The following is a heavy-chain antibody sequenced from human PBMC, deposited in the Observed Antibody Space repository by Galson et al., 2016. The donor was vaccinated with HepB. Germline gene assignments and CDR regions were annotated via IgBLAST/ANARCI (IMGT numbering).Heavy chain of an antibody. J-gene: IGHJ6*02. CDR2: ISSDGGST. V-gene: IGHV3-64*02. D-gene: IGHD6-13*01. Sequence: SLRLSCAASGFSFNSYAMHWVRQAPGKGLEYVSSISSDGGSTYYADSVKGRVTISRDNSKNTLYLQMGSLRVEDMAIYYCVRGPSTWHTDYSGVDVWGQGTTVIVSS. CDR1: GFSFNSYA. CDR3: VRGPSTWHTDYSGVDV.